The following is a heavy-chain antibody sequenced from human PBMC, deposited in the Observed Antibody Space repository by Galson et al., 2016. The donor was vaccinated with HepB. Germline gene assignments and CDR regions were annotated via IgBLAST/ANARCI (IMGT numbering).Heavy chain of an antibody. CDR1: GFTFDDYA. Sequence: SLRLSCAASGFTFDDYAMHWVRQAPGKGLEWVSGISWNSGRIAYADSVKGRFTISRDNAKNSLYLQMNSLRPEDTALYYCAKDPRERVDGSGSYYLYVTYYFDYWGQGTLVTVSS. CDR2: ISWNSGRI. D-gene: IGHD3-10*01. J-gene: IGHJ4*02. CDR3: AKDPRERVDGSGSYYLYVTYYFDY. V-gene: IGHV3-9*01.